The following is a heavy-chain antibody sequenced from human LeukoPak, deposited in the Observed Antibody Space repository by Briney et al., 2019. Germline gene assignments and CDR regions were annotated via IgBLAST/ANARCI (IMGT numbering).Heavy chain of an antibody. V-gene: IGHV3-23*01. CDR1: GFTFSSYA. D-gene: IGHD3-22*01. J-gene: IGHJ3*02. Sequence: GGSVRLSCAASGFTFSSYAMSWVRQAPGKGLEWVSAISGSGGTTYYADSVKGRFTISRDNSKNTLYLQMNSLRAEDTAVYYCAKYSYDSSAYYYGAFDIWGQGTMVTVSS. CDR3: AKYSYDSSAYYYGAFDI. CDR2: ISGSGGTT.